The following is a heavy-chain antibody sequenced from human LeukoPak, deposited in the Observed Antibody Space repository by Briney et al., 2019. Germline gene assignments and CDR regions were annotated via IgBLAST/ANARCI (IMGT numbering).Heavy chain of an antibody. CDR1: GGSISSGGYY. CDR3: AREVYYDSSGYYFDYYFDY. D-gene: IGHD3-22*01. J-gene: IGHJ4*02. V-gene: IGHV4-31*03. Sequence: SQTLSLTCTVSGGSISSGGYYGSWIRQHPGKGLELIGYIYYSGSTYYNPSLKSRVTISVDTSKNQFSLKLSSVTAADTAVYYCAREVYYDSSGYYFDYYFDYWGQGTLVTVSS. CDR2: IYYSGST.